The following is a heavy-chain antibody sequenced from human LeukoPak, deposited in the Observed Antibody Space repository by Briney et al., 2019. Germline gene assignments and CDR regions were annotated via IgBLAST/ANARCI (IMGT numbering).Heavy chain of an antibody. J-gene: IGHJ3*02. Sequence: ASVTVSFKASGYTFTGYYIHWVRQAPGQGLEWMGWINPNSGDTNYAQSFQGRVTVTRANAITTAYMYLTGLTSDDTAVYYCARDPIFSSRFTDAFDIWGQGTIVTVSS. V-gene: IGHV1-2*02. CDR2: INPNSGDT. D-gene: IGHD2-21*01. CDR3: ARDPIFSSRFTDAFDI. CDR1: GYTFTGYY.